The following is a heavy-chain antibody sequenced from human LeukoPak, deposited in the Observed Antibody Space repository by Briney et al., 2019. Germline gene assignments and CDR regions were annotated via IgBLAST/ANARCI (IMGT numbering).Heavy chain of an antibody. CDR2: IYTSGST. V-gene: IGHV4-59*10. CDR3: HGQGRNDAFDI. Sequence: SETLSLTCAVYGGSFSGYYWSWIRQPPGKGLEWIGRIYTSGSTNYNPSLKSRVTMSVDTSKNQFSLKLSSVTAADTAVYYCHGQGRNDAFDIWGQGTMVTVSS. J-gene: IGHJ3*02. CDR1: GGSFSGYY.